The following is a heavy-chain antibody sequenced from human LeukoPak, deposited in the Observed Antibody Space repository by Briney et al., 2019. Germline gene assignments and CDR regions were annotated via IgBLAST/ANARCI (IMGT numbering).Heavy chain of an antibody. CDR1: GGSISSSFYY. V-gene: IGHV4-39*01. J-gene: IGHJ4*02. D-gene: IGHD3-22*01. CDR3: ARHARRYYDNSGYYPNYFDY. Sequence: SETLSLTCTVSGGSISSSFYYWGWIRQPPGNGLEWIGNIYYSGSTYYNPSLKSRVTISVDTSKNQFSLKLSSVTAADTAVYFCARHARRYYDNSGYYPNYFDYWGQGTLVTVSS. CDR2: IYYSGST.